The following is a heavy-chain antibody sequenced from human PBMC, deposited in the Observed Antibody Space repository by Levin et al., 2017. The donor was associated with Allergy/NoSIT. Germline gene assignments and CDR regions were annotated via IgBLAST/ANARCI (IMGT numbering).Heavy chain of an antibody. CDR3: AVMDDY. CDR2: IYYSGST. J-gene: IGHJ4*02. V-gene: IGHV4-39*01. D-gene: IGHD3-16*01. CDR1: GGSISSSSYY. Sequence: SETLSLTCTVSGGSISSSSYYWGWIRQPPGKGLEWIGSIYYSGSTYYNPSLKSRVTISVDTTKNQFSLRVSYVTAEDRAVYYCAVMDDYWGQGTLVTVSS.